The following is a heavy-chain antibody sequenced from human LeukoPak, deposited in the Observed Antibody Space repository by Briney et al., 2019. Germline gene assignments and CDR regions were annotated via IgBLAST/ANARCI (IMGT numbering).Heavy chain of an antibody. J-gene: IGHJ4*02. CDR3: ARAAPITMVRGVYFDY. V-gene: IGHV4-30-4*08. CDR2: IYYSGST. CDR1: GYSISSGYY. D-gene: IGHD3-10*01. Sequence: PSETLSLTCTVSGYSISSGYYWGWIRQPPGKGLEWIGYIYYSGSTYYNPSLKSRVTISVDTSKNQFSLKLSSVTAADTAVYYCARAAPITMVRGVYFDYWGQGTLVTVSS.